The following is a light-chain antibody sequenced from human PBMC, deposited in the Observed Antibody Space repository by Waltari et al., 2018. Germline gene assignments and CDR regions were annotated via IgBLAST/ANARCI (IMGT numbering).Light chain of an antibody. Sequence: QSALTQPASVSGSPGQSITISCTGTSSDVGSYNLVSWYQQHPGKAPKLMLYEVSKRPSGVSNRFSGSNAGTTASLTISGLQAEDEADYYCCSYAGSSTVVFGGGTKLTVL. CDR1: SSDVGSYNL. CDR3: CSYAGSSTVV. CDR2: EVS. J-gene: IGLJ2*01. V-gene: IGLV2-23*02.